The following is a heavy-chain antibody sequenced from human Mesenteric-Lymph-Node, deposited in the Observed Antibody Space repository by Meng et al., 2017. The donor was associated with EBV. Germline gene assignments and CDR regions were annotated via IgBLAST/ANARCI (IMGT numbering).Heavy chain of an antibody. CDR3: AICYRPRYSYGRIDDY. Sequence: VQVQVCGVGVVRAAWNPAVVWGVSCWFFGGYYWGWRRQPAGKGLGWIVEMNDAVTTIYSTSVKGQVILSVVTFKNEYSLKLISVNSAGLAVYYCAICYRPRYSYGRIDDYWGQGTLVTVSS. CDR2: MNDAVTT. CDR1: CWFFGGYY. J-gene: IGHJ4*02. V-gene: IGHV4-34*01. D-gene: IGHD5-18*01.